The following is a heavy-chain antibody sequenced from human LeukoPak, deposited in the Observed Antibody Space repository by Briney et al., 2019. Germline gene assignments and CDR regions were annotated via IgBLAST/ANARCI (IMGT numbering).Heavy chain of an antibody. D-gene: IGHD3-22*01. Sequence: ASVKVSCKASGYTFTGYYMHWVRQAPGQRLEWMGWINPNSGGTNYAQKFQGRVTMTRDTSISTAYMELSRLRSDDTAVYYCARGDSSGYYHVWFDYWGRGTLVTVSS. J-gene: IGHJ4*02. CDR2: INPNSGGT. CDR3: ARGDSSGYYHVWFDY. V-gene: IGHV1-2*02. CDR1: GYTFTGYY.